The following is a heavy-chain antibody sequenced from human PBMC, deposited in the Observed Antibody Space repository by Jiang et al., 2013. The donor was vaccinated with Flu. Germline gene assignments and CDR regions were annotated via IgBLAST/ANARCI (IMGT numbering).Heavy chain of an antibody. CDR2: LVGSGGGT. CDR3: ANAQGLKVGTIRFANYDY. J-gene: IGHJ4*02. Sequence: YADDVGPPGSREGGWSGSQLLVGSGGGTYYADSVKGRFTISRDNSKNTLYLQMNSLRAEDTALYYCANAQGLKVGTIRFANYDYWGQGTLVTVSS. V-gene: IGHV3-23*01. CDR1: YA. D-gene: IGHD1-14*01.